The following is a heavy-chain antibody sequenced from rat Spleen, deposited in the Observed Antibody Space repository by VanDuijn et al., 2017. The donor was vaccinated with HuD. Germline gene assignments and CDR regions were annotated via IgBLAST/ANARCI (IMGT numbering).Heavy chain of an antibody. Sequence: EVQLVESGGGLVQPGRSLRLSCAASGFTFSNYGMAWVRQAPTKGLEWVASISHDGSFTDHRDSVKGRFTISRDNAKSSLYLQMDSLRSEDTATYYCTTDPTRVYGRNWGQGVMVTVSS. CDR3: TTDPTRVYGRN. J-gene: IGHJ2*01. CDR2: ISHDGSFT. D-gene: IGHD1-4*01. V-gene: IGHV5-29*01. CDR1: GFTFSNYG.